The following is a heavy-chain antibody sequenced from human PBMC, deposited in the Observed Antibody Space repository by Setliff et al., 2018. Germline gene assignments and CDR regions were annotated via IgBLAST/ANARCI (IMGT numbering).Heavy chain of an antibody. CDR3: ARKGISALSGAFDM. V-gene: IGHV4-4*07. CDR2: IYTSGST. CDR1: NGSISTYY. Sequence: SETLSLTCTVSNGSISTYYWSWVRQPPGKGLEWIGRIYTSGSTNYNPSLKSRVTMSVDTSKNQFSLKLSSVTAADTAVYYCARKGISALSGAFDMWGQGTMVTVSS. D-gene: IGHD1-26*01. J-gene: IGHJ3*02.